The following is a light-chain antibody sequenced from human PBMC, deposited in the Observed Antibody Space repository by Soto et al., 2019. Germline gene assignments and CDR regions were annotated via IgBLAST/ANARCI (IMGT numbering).Light chain of an antibody. CDR2: GAS. V-gene: IGKV3-15*01. J-gene: IGKJ1*01. CDR1: QSVSGN. Sequence: EIVMTQSPATLSVSPGERATLSCRASQSVSGNLAWYQQKPGQAPRLLISGASTRATGIPARFSGSGSGTDFTLTISSLQPDDFATYYCQHYNSYSEAFGQGTKVDNK. CDR3: QHYNSYSEA.